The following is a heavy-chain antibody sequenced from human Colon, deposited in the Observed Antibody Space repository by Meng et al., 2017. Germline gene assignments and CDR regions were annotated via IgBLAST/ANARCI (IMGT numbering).Heavy chain of an antibody. J-gene: IGHJ5*02. CDR1: GGSFSGYY. Sequence: QVPLPQWGAGLLKPSETLSLTCAVYGGSFSGYYWSWIRQPPGKGLEWIGEINHSGSTNYNPSLKSRVTISVDTSKNQFSLKLSSVTAADTAVYYCARERLSSGWYGGRWFDPWGQGTLVTVS. V-gene: IGHV4-34*01. D-gene: IGHD6-19*01. CDR2: INHSGST. CDR3: ARERLSSGWYGGRWFDP.